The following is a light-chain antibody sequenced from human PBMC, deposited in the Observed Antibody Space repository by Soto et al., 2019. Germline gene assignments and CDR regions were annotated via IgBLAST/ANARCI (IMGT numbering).Light chain of an antibody. V-gene: IGLV2-14*01. CDR3: SAYTSTATLL. CDR1: SSDVGGYNY. Sequence: QSVLAQPASVSGSPGQSITISRTGSSSDVGGYNYVSWYQQHPGKAPKLMIYDVSNRPSGVSNRFSGSKSGNTASLTISGLQAEDEADYYCSAYTSTATLLFGTGTKVTVL. CDR2: DVS. J-gene: IGLJ1*01.